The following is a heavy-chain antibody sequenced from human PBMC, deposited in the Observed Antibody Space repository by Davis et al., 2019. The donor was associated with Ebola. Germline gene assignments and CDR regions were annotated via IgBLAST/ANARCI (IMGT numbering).Heavy chain of an antibody. CDR1: GFTFSDYY. V-gene: IGHV3-23*01. CDR2: ISHSGDSI. Sequence: GGSLRLSCAASGFTFSDYYMSWVRQAPGKGLECVSGISHSGDSIHYADSVKGRFTISRDNSKNTLYLQMNSLSAEDTAVYFCAKDLLSWVAVAADFDHWGQGTLVTVSS. CDR3: AKDLLSWVAVAADFDH. J-gene: IGHJ4*02. D-gene: IGHD6-19*01.